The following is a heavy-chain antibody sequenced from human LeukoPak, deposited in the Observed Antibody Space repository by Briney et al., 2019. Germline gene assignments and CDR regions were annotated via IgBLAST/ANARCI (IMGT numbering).Heavy chain of an antibody. D-gene: IGHD2-15*01. CDR2: IYYSGST. V-gene: IGHV4-39*07. CDR3: ARGSRSGGSCYGY. CDR1: GGSISSSSYY. J-gene: IGHJ4*02. Sequence: SETLSLTCTVSGGSISSSSYYWGWIRQPPGKGLEWIGSIYYSGSTNYNPSLKSRVTISVDTSKNQFSLKLSSVTAADTAVYYCARGSRSGGSCYGYWGQGILVTVSS.